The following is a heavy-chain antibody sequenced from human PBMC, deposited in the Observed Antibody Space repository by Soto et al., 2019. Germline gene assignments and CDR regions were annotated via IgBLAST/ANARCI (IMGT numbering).Heavy chain of an antibody. CDR1: GGSISSSSYY. CDR2: IYYSGST. CDR3: ARYSSGHIRTYFDP. J-gene: IGHJ5*02. Sequence: PSETLSLTCTVSGGSISSSSYYWSWIRQHPGKGLEWIGYIYYSGSTYYKPSFKSRVTISVDTSKNQSSLKLTSVTAADTAVYYCARYSSGHIRTYFDPWGHGTLVTVS. V-gene: IGHV4-31*03. D-gene: IGHD6-19*01.